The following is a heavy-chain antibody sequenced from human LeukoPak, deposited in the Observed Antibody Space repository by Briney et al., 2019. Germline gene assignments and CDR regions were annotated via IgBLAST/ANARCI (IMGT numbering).Heavy chain of an antibody. Sequence: PGGSLRLSCAASGFTFSDYYMSWIRQAPGKGLEWVSYISSSSSTIYYADSVKGRFTISRDNAKNSLYLQMNSLRAEDTAVYYCARVLGVEMATTFDYWGQGTLVTVSS. V-gene: IGHV3-11*01. J-gene: IGHJ4*02. D-gene: IGHD5-24*01. CDR3: ARVLGVEMATTFDY. CDR1: GFTFSDYY. CDR2: ISSSSSTI.